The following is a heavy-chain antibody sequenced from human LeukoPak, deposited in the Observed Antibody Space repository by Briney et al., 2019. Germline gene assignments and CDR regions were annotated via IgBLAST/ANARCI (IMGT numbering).Heavy chain of an antibody. D-gene: IGHD6-6*01. CDR1: GGSISSSSYY. J-gene: IGHJ4*02. CDR2: IYYSGST. Sequence: PSETLSLTCTVSGGSISSSSYYWGWIRQPPGKGLEWIGSIYYSGSTYYNPSLKSRVTISVDTSKNQFSLKLSSVTAADTAVYYCARGTIAARLYYFDYWGQGTLVTVSS. V-gene: IGHV4-39*07. CDR3: ARGTIAARLYYFDY.